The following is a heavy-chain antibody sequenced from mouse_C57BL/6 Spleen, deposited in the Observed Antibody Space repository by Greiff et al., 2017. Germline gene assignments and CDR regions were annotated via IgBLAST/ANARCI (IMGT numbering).Heavy chain of an antibody. V-gene: IGHV1-82*01. CDR1: GYAFSSSW. D-gene: IGHD1-1*01. J-gene: IGHJ2*01. CDR2: IYPGDGDT. Sequence: VQLQQSGPELVKPGASVKISCKASGYAFSSSWMNWVKQRPGKGLEWIGRIYPGDGDTNYNGKCKGKATLTADKSSSTAYMQLSSLTSEDSAVYFCATITTVVATYYFDYWGQGTTLTVSS. CDR3: ATITTVVATYYFDY.